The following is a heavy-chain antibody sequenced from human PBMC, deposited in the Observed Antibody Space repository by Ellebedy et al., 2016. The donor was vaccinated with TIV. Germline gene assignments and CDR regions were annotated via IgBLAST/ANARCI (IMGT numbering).Heavy chain of an antibody. J-gene: IGHJ4*02. CDR2: ISAYTGNT. CDR1: GYTFTSYG. Sequence: ASVKVSCEASGYTFTSYGIGWVRQAPGQGLEWMGWISAYTGNTNYAQKFQGRVTMTTDTSTSTAYMEVRSLRSDETAVYYCARANQQGVVVVGPAPNFDFWGQGTLVTVSS. V-gene: IGHV1-18*01. D-gene: IGHD2-15*01. CDR3: ARANQQGVVVVGPAPNFDF.